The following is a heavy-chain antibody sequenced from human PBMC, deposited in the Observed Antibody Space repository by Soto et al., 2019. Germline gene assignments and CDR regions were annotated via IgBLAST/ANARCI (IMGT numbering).Heavy chain of an antibody. D-gene: IGHD3-3*01. CDR1: GYTFTSYA. V-gene: IGHV1-3*01. J-gene: IGHJ4*02. Sequence: GASVKVSCKASGYTFTSYAMHWVRQAPGQRLEWMGWINAGNGNAKYSQKFQGRVTITRDTSASTAYMELSSLRSEDTAVYYCARDSARYYDFWSGYHDRFDYWGQGTLVTVSS. CDR2: INAGNGNA. CDR3: ARDSARYYDFWSGYHDRFDY.